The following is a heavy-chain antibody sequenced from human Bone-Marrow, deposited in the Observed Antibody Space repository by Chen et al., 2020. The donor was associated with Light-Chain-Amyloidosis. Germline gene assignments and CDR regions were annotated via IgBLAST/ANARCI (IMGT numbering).Heavy chain of an antibody. V-gene: IGHV3-74*01. CDR3: PRDRGRFSYNRGGLDS. Sequence: EVQLVESVGALVQPGGSLRLSCAASGFTLNTYWMHWVRQPPGGGLVWVARMPTDVTKTVYADSVKGRFTVSRDDAKNTLYLEMNSLRVEDTGLYFCPRDRGRFSYNRGGLDSWGQGTLVTVSS. CDR2: MPTDVTKT. D-gene: IGHD3-10*01. CDR1: GFTLNTYW. J-gene: IGHJ4*02.